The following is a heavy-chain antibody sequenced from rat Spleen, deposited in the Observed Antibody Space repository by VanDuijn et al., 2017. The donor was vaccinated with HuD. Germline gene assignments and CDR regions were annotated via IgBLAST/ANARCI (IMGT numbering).Heavy chain of an antibody. CDR3: ASLMYTPDYLGVMDA. Sequence: EVQLVESGGCLVQPGRSLKLSCAASGFTFSSFAMAWVRQAPTKGLEWVATISYDGSTTYYRDSVKGRFTISRDNAESTLYLQMDSLRSEATATYYCASLMYTPDYLGVMDAWGQGASVTVSS. CDR1: GFTFSSFA. D-gene: IGHD1-6*01. CDR2: ISYDGSTT. V-gene: IGHV5-29*01. J-gene: IGHJ4*01.